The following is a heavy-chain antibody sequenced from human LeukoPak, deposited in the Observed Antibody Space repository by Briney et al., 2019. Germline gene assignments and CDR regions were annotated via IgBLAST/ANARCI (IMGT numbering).Heavy chain of an antibody. CDR3: AKERACYTNPYYFDY. J-gene: IGHJ4*02. CDR1: GFTFSTYA. Sequence: GGSLRLSCAASGFTFSTYAMSWVRQAPGKGLEWVSTISGSGANTYYADSVRGRFTISRDNSKNTLYLHMNSLRAEDTAVYYCAKERACYTNPYYFDYGGQGTLVTVSS. V-gene: IGHV3-23*01. D-gene: IGHD3-16*02. CDR2: ISGSGANT.